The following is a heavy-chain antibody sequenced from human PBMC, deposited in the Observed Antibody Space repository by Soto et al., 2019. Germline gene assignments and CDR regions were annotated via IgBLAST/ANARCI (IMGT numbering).Heavy chain of an antibody. J-gene: IGHJ6*03. CDR1: GFTFSSYG. Sequence: GGSLRLSCAASGFTFSSYGMHWVRQAPGKGLEWVAVIWYDGSNKYYADSVKGRFTISRDNSKNTLYLQMNSLRAEDTAVYYCARTLQRGRGYSGYDVENYYYYMDVWGKGTTVTVSS. CDR2: IWYDGSNK. V-gene: IGHV3-33*01. D-gene: IGHD5-12*01. CDR3: ARTLQRGRGYSGYDVENYYYYMDV.